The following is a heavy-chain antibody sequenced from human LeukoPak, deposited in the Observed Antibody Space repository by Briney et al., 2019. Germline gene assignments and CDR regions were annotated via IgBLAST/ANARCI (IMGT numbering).Heavy chain of an antibody. CDR1: GYTFNGYY. D-gene: IGHD2-8*01. Sequence: GSVKVSCKASGYTFNGYYVHWVRQAPGQGLVWMGWINPNSGGTNYAQKFQGRVTMTRDTSISTAYMELSRLRSDDTALYYCARVGGCTNGVYYSDAFDIWGQGTMVTVSS. J-gene: IGHJ3*02. CDR3: ARVGGCTNGVYYSDAFDI. CDR2: INPNSGGT. V-gene: IGHV1-2*02.